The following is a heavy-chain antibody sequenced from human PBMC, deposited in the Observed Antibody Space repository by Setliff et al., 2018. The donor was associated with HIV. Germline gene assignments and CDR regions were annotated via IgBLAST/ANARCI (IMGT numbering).Heavy chain of an antibody. CDR3: TRDLRNSNTLFGVLNFVFDL. J-gene: IGHJ4*02. V-gene: IGHV1-2*02. Sequence: ASVKVSCKASGGTFNNLAISWVRQAPGHRPEWVGWINPQTGGTNFAQKFQGRITMTSDTSVNTVFIELSRLKSDDTALYYCTRDLRNSNTLFGVLNFVFDLWGQGTLVTVSS. CDR2: INPQTGGT. CDR1: GGTFNNLA. D-gene: IGHD3-3*01.